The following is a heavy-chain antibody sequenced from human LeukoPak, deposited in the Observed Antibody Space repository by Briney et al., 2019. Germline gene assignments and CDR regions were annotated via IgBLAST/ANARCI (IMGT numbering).Heavy chain of an antibody. V-gene: IGHV4-59*01. J-gene: IGHJ3*02. Sequence: SETLSLTCTVSGYSISSYYWSWIRQPPGKGLEWIGYIYYSGSTNYNPSLKSRVTISVDTSKNQFSLKLSSVTAADTAVYYCARVLAYYDILTGYSNAFDIWGQGTMVTVSS. CDR1: GYSISSYY. CDR3: ARVLAYYDILTGYSNAFDI. D-gene: IGHD3-9*01. CDR2: IYYSGST.